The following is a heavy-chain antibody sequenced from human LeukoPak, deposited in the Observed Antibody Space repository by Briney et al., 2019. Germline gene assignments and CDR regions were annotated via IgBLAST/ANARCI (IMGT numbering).Heavy chain of an antibody. CDR2: LYDSGST. CDR1: GASISSYY. V-gene: IGHV4-59*08. J-gene: IGHJ4*02. Sequence: PSETLSLTCTVSGASISSYYWSWIRQPPGKGVEWIGFLYDSGSTNYNPSLKSRVTISVDTSKNQFSLNLSSVTAADTAVYYCAKHGGSRTFDYWGQGTLVTVSS. CDR3: AKHGGSRTFDY. D-gene: IGHD3-16*01.